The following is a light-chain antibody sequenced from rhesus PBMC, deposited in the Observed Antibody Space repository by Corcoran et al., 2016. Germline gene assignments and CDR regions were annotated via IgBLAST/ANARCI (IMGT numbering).Light chain of an antibody. CDR3: QQGSSTPYS. Sequence: DIQMSQSPSSLSASVGDKVTITCRASQGSCNVIAWYQQKPGTAPKLLIYAASSLESGVPSRFSGSRSGTDFTLTVSSLKPEDISTYSCQQGSSTPYSFGQGTKVEVK. V-gene: IGKV1-33*02. CDR1: QGSCNV. J-gene: IGKJ2*01. CDR2: AAS.